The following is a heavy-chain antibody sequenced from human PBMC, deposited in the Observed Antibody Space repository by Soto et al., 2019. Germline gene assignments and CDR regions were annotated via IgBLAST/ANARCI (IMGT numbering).Heavy chain of an antibody. CDR2: ISRDGGTK. V-gene: IGHV3-30*03. CDR3: PGEVASGY. D-gene: IGHD2-21*01. Sequence: QVQLVESGGGVVQPGRSLRLSCAVSGFTVSTYGMHWVRQAPGKGLGWVAVISRDGGTKFYADSVKGRFAISRDNSRNTLFLEMNSRRGDDLAVYYCPGEVASGYWGQGPLVTVSS. CDR1: GFTVSTYG. J-gene: IGHJ1*01.